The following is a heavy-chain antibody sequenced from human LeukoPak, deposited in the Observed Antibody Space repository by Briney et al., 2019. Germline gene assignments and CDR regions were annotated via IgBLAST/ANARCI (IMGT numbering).Heavy chain of an antibody. CDR1: GYTFTGCY. V-gene: IGHV1-2*06. CDR2: INPNSGGT. J-gene: IGHJ5*02. Sequence: ASVKVSCTAAGYTFTGCYMFWVRQAPGPGIEWMGRINPNSGGTNYAQKFQGRVTMTRDTSISTAYMELSRLRSDDTAVYYCARGYCSGGSCYSVENWFDPWGQGTLVTVSS. CDR3: ARGYCSGGSCYSVENWFDP. D-gene: IGHD2-15*01.